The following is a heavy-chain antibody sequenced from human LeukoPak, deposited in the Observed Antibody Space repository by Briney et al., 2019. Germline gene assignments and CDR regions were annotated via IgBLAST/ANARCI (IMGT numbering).Heavy chain of an antibody. CDR2: ITSSSRYI. D-gene: IGHD3-9*01. CDR1: GFTFSSYS. CDR3: ARYYDILTVKANNYYYMDV. V-gene: IGHV3-21*04. Sequence: GGSLRLSCAASGFTFSSYSMNWVRQAPGKGLEWVSSITSSSRYIYYADSVKGRFTISRDNAKNSLYLQMNYLRSDDTAVYYCARYYDILTVKANNYYYMDVWGKGTTVTISS. J-gene: IGHJ6*03.